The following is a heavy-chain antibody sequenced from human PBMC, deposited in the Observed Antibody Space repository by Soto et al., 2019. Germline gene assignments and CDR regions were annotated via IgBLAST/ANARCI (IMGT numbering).Heavy chain of an antibody. D-gene: IGHD1-26*01. V-gene: IGHV3-13*04. Sequence: HPGGSLRLSCAASGFTFSSYDMHWVRQATGKGLEWVSSIGTAGDTYYPGSVKGRFTISRENGKNSLYLQMNRLRAGDTAVYYCARDKVGGSFDPWGQGTLVTVSS. CDR3: ARDKVGGSFDP. J-gene: IGHJ5*02. CDR2: IGTAGDT. CDR1: GFTFSSYD.